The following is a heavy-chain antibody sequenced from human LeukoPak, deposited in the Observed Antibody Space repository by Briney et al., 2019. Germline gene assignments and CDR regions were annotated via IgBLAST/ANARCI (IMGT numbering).Heavy chain of an antibody. CDR2: IYTSGTT. V-gene: IGHV4-61*02. CDR1: GGSIRSGSYY. Sequence: SQTLSLTCRVSGGSIRSGSYYWSWIRQPAGKGLELIGRIYTSGTTHYNPSLKSRFPITVDTSKNQFSVKLTSVTAADTAVYYCARWYSSSTGDRFDSWGQGTQVTVSS. D-gene: IGHD6-19*01. J-gene: IGHJ4*02. CDR3: ARWYSSSTGDRFDS.